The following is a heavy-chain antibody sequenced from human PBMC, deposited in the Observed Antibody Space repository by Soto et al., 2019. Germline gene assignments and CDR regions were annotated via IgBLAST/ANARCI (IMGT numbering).Heavy chain of an antibody. J-gene: IGHJ6*02. Sequence: ASVKVCSKASRDTFTSYARQWVRQAPGQRLEWMGWINAGNGNTKYSQKFQGRVTITRDTSASTAYMELSSLRSEDTAVYYCARGLYCCYGMAVWGQGTMDTV. CDR1: RDTFTSYA. CDR3: ARGLYCCYGMAV. V-gene: IGHV1-3*01. CDR2: INAGNGNT.